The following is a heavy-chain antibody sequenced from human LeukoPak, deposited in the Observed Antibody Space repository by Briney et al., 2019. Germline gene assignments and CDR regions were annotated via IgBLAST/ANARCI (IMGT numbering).Heavy chain of an antibody. J-gene: IGHJ3*02. Sequence: PSGTLSLICGVSGGSISSTNWWTWIRQPPGKGLEWIGEVHLDGRTNYNPSLESRLTMSVDLSENHISLKLTSVTAADTAVYYCARDEPLSSGYRAFDIWGQGTMVTVSS. D-gene: IGHD3-22*01. CDR2: VHLDGRT. V-gene: IGHV4-4*02. CDR3: ARDEPLSSGYRAFDI. CDR1: GGSISSTNW.